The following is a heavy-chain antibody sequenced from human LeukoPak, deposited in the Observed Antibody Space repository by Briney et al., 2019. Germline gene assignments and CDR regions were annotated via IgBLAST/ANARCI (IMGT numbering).Heavy chain of an antibody. Sequence: SVKVSCKASGGTFSSYAISWVRQAPGQGPEWMGGIIPIFGTANYAQKFQGRVTITTDESTSTAYMELSSLRSEDTAVYYCARGRGYDFWSGTVWFDPWGQGTLVTVSS. CDR2: IIPIFGTA. D-gene: IGHD3-3*01. CDR1: GGTFSSYA. CDR3: ARGRGYDFWSGTVWFDP. V-gene: IGHV1-69*05. J-gene: IGHJ5*02.